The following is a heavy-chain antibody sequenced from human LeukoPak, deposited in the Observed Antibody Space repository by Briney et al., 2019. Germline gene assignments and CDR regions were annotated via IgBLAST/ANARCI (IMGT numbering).Heavy chain of an antibody. Sequence: GGSLRLSCAASGFTFSDYYMSWSRQAPGKGLEWVSYIGSGGGPIYYADSVKGRFTISRDNGKSSLYLQMNSLRAEDTALYYCARALRDSCWYYEYWGQGTLVTVSS. J-gene: IGHJ4*02. V-gene: IGHV3-11*01. CDR3: ARALRDSCWYYEY. CDR2: IGSGGGPI. D-gene: IGHD2-2*01. CDR1: GFTFSDYY.